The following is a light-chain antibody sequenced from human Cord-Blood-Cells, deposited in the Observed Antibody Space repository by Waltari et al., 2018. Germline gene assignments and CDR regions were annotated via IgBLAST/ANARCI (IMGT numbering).Light chain of an antibody. CDR1: QSVSSY. Sequence: EIVLTQSPATLSLSPGERATLSSRASQSVSSYLAWYHKKPGQDPRLLIYDASNRATGIPARFSGSGSGTDFTLTISSLEPEDFAVYYCQQRSNWPLTFGGGTKVEIK. V-gene: IGKV3-11*01. CDR3: QQRSNWPLT. J-gene: IGKJ4*01. CDR2: DAS.